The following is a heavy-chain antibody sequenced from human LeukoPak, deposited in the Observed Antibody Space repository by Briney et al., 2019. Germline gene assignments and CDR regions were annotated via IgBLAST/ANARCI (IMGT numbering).Heavy chain of an antibody. CDR2: ISYDGSNK. J-gene: IGHJ4*02. D-gene: IGHD6-13*01. V-gene: IGHV3-30*04. Sequence: GGSLRLSCAASGFTFSSYAMHWVRQAPGKGLEWVAVISYDGSNKYYADSVKGRFTISRDNSKNTLYLQMNSLRAEDTAVYYCAKGIRQQLPTGVDYWGQGTLVTVSS. CDR3: AKGIRQQLPTGVDY. CDR1: GFTFSSYA.